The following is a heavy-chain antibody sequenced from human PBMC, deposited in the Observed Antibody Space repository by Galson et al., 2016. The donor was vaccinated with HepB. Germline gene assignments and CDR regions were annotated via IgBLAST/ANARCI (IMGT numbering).Heavy chain of an antibody. J-gene: IGHJ4*02. Sequence: SVKVSCKASGYTFTTSGISWVRQAPGQGLEWMGWISTYSGNTKYAQKFQGGLTLTTDSSTTTAYMELRSLRFDDTDLYYCARDVQYRFDSWGQGTLVTVSS. CDR2: ISTYSGNT. V-gene: IGHV1-18*01. CDR3: ARDVQYRFDS. D-gene: IGHD2/OR15-2a*01. CDR1: GYTFTTSG.